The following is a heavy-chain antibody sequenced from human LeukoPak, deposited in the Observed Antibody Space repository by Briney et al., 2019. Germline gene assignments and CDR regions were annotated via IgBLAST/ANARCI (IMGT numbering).Heavy chain of an antibody. V-gene: IGHV4-39*01. CDR2: IYYSGST. D-gene: IGHD4-17*01. Sequence: SETLSLTCTVSGGSISSSSYYWGWIRQPPGKGLEWIGSIYYSGSTYYNPSLKSRITISVDTSKNQFSLKLSSVTAADTAVYYCARSGSYGDYVGYWGQGTLVTVSS. CDR3: ARSGSYGDYVGY. CDR1: GGSISSSSYY. J-gene: IGHJ4*02.